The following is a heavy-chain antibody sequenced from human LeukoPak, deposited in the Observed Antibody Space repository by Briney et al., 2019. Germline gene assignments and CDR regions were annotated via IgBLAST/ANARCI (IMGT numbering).Heavy chain of an antibody. CDR3: VTDYGGSSGAFDI. CDR1: GFTLSSYA. Sequence: GGSLRLSCTGSGFTLSSYAMNWVRRAPGQGLEWVSSISSSSSDIYYTDSVKGRFTISRDNAKNSLFLQMNSLRAEDTAVYYCVTDYGGSSGAFDIWGQGTMVTVSS. J-gene: IGHJ3*02. D-gene: IGHD4-23*01. V-gene: IGHV3-21*01. CDR2: ISSSSSDI.